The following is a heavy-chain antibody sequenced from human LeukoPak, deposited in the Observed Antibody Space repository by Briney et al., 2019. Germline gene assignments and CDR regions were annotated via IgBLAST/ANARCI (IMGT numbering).Heavy chain of an antibody. CDR2: ISAYNGNT. V-gene: IGHV1-18*01. CDR3: ARDLGDYYDSSGYYFGFDY. CDR1: GYTFTSYG. J-gene: IGHJ4*02. D-gene: IGHD3-22*01. Sequence: ASVKVSCKASGYTFTSYGISWVRQAPGQGLEWMGWISAYNGNTNYAQKLQGRVTMTTDTSTSTAYMELRSLRSDDTAVYYCARDLGDYYDSSGYYFGFDYWGQGTLVTVSS.